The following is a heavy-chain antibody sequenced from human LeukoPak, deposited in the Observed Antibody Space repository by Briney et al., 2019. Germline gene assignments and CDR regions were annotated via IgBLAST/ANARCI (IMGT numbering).Heavy chain of an antibody. J-gene: IGHJ4*02. Sequence: GGSLRLSCAASGFTFSSYSMNWVRQAPGKGLEWVSYISSSSSTIYYADSVKGRFTISRDNAKNSLYLQMNSLRAEDTAVYYCARDYLDYDSSGYLLGYWGQGTLVTVSS. CDR2: ISSSSSTI. CDR1: GFTFSSYS. CDR3: ARDYLDYDSSGYLLGY. D-gene: IGHD3-22*01. V-gene: IGHV3-48*04.